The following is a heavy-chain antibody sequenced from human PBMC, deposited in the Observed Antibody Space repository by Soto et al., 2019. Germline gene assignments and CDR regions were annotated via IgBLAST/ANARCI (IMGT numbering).Heavy chain of an antibody. V-gene: IGHV4-59*01. CDR2: VFYSGNT. Sequence: QVQLQESGPGLVKPSETLSLTCTVSGVSISTYYWTWIRQPPGKGLEWIGQVFYSGNTNYNPSLKGRVTISVDASRHQLSLRLSSVTAADTAMYYCASRDYNAAVDLWGQGTLVTVSS. CDR1: GVSISTYY. D-gene: IGHD4-4*01. CDR3: ASRDYNAAVDL. J-gene: IGHJ3*01.